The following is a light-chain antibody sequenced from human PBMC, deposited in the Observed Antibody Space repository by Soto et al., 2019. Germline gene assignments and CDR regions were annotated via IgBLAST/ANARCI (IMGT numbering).Light chain of an antibody. V-gene: IGKV4-1*01. CDR2: WAS. J-gene: IGKJ4*01. CDR3: QQYYYTPPLT. CDR1: RNLLYTPTNRNY. Sequence: DIVVTQSPDSLSVSLGERATINCKSSRNLLYTPTNRNYLAWYQLKPGQPPKLLIYWASTRHSGVPDRFSGSGSGTDFTLTISSLQAEDVAVYYCQQYYYTPPLTFGGGTKVEIK.